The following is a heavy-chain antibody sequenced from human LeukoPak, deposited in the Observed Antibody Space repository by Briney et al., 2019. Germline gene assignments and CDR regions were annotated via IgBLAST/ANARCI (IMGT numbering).Heavy chain of an antibody. CDR3: ARGGSYGYYYYHYMDV. D-gene: IGHD5-18*01. Sequence: PSETLSLTCAVYGGSFSGYYWSWIRQPPGKGLEWIGEINHSGSTNYNPSLKSRVTISVDTSKNQFSLKLSSVTAADTAVYYCARGGSYGYYYYHYMDVWGKGTTVTVSS. CDR2: INHSGST. J-gene: IGHJ6*03. CDR1: GGSFSGYY. V-gene: IGHV4-34*01.